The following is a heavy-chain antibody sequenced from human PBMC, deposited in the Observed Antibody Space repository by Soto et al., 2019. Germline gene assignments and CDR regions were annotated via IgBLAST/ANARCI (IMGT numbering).Heavy chain of an antibody. CDR1: GYTFTSYG. D-gene: IGHD5-12*01. CDR3: ARDTPPTISFYYYGMDV. Sequence: ASVKVSGKASGYTFTSYGISWVRQCPVQGLEWMGWISAYNGNTNYAQKLQGRVTMTTDTSTSTAYMELRSLRSDDTAVYYCARDTPPTISFYYYGMDVWGQGTTVTVSS. J-gene: IGHJ6*02. V-gene: IGHV1-18*04. CDR2: ISAYNGNT.